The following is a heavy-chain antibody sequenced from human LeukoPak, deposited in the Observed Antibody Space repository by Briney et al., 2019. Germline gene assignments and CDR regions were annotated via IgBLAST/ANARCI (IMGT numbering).Heavy chain of an antibody. CDR1: GGSISSSSYY. CDR2: IYYSGST. D-gene: IGHD3-16*01. J-gene: IGHJ4*02. Sequence: SETLSLTCTVSGGSISSSSYYWGWIRQPPGKGLEWIGSIYYSGSTNYNPSLKSRVTISVDTSKNQFSLKLSSVTAADTAVYYCARKCGGAHYYFDYWGQGTLVTVSS. CDR3: ARKCGGAHYYFDY. V-gene: IGHV4-39*07.